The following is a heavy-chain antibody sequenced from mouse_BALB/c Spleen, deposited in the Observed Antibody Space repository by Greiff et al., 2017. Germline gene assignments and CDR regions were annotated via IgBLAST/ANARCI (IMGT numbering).Heavy chain of an antibody. V-gene: IGHV14-1*02. CDR1: GFNIKDYY. CDR2: IDPENGNT. J-gene: IGHJ4*01. Sequence: EVQLVESGAELVRPGALVKLSCKASGFNIKDYYMHWVKQRPEQGLEWIGWIDPENGNTIYDPKFQGKASITADTSSNTAYLQLSSLTSEDTAVYYGARGGAMDYWGQGTSVTVSS. CDR3: ARGGAMDY.